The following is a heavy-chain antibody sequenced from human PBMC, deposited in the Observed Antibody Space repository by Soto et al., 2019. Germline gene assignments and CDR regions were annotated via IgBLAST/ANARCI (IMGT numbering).Heavy chain of an antibody. CDR2: ISSSSSYI. D-gene: IGHD3-9*01. Sequence: EVQLVKSGGGLVKPGGSLRLSCAASGFTFSSYSMNWVRQAPGKGLEWVSSISSSSSYIYYADSVKGRFTISRDNAKNSLYLQMNSLRAEDTAVYYCAREPNYDILTGYYNGENFDYWGQGTLVTVSS. CDR1: GFTFSSYS. CDR3: AREPNYDILTGYYNGENFDY. J-gene: IGHJ4*02. V-gene: IGHV3-21*01.